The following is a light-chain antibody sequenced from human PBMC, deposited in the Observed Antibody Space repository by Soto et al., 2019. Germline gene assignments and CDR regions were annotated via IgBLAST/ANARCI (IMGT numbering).Light chain of an antibody. J-gene: IGLJ3*02. CDR3: SSFTSSTPLV. CDR1: SSDIGGYDY. V-gene: IGLV2-14*01. Sequence: QSVLTQPASVSGSPGQSITISCTGTSSDIGGYDYVSWYQHHPGKAPKLLIYEVTHRPSGVSGHFSGSKSGNTASLTIFGLQSEDEADYYCSSFTSSTPLVFGGGTMLTVL. CDR2: EVT.